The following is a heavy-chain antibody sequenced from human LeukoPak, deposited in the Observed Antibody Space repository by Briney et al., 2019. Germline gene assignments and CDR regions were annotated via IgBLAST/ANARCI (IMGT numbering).Heavy chain of an antibody. D-gene: IGHD5-18*01. J-gene: IGHJ4*02. CDR2: ISYDGSNK. Sequence: GGSLRLSCAASGFTFSSYGMHWVRQAPGKGLEWVAVISYDGSNKYYADSVKGRFTISRDNSKNTLYLQMNSLRAEDTAVYYCAKPGTTWIQLWSVGNWGQGTLVTVSS. V-gene: IGHV3-30*18. CDR1: GFTFSSYG. CDR3: AKPGTTWIQLWSVGN.